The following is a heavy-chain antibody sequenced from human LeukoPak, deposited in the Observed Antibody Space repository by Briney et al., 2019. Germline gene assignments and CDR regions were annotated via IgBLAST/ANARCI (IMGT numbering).Heavy chain of an antibody. J-gene: IGHJ4*02. CDR3: AREWGYYGSGGLYYFDY. D-gene: IGHD3-10*01. CDR1: GFTFSSYA. Sequence: GGSLRLSCAASGFTFSSYAMHWVRQAPGKGLEWVAVISYDGSNKYYADSVKGRFTISRDNSKNTLYLQMNSLRAEDTAVYYCAREWGYYGSGGLYYFDYWGQGTLVTVSS. CDR2: ISYDGSNK. V-gene: IGHV3-30*04.